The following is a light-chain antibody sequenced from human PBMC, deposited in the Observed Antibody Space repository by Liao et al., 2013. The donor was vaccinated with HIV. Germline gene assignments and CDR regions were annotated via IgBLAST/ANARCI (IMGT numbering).Light chain of an antibody. J-gene: IGLJ3*02. CDR2: YNT. Sequence: SYVLTQPPSVSVAPGETARITCGGNNIGDKSVHWYQQRPGQAPVLVISYNTDRPSGIPERFSGSTSGNTATLTISRVEAGDEADYYCQVWDSSSDQWLFGGGTKLTVL. CDR1: NIGDKS. CDR3: QVWDSSSDQWL. V-gene: IGLV3-21*04.